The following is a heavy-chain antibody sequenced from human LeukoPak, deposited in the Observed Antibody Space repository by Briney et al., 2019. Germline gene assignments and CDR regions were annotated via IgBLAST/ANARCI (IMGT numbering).Heavy chain of an antibody. CDR3: ARDYGLHSSGYGPFDI. CDR2: INPDNGGK. J-gene: IGHJ2*01. CDR1: GYTFSAYY. V-gene: IGHV1-2*02. Sequence: APVKVSCKASGYTFSAYYIHWVRQAPGQGLEWMGVINPDNGGKNYLEKFQGRVTMTRDTSITTAYMELSRLRSDDTAVYYCARDYGLHSSGYGPFDIWGRGALITVSS. D-gene: IGHD3-22*01.